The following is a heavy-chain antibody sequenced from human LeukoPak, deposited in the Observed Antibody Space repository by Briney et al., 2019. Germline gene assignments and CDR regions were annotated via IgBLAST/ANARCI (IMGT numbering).Heavy chain of an antibody. V-gene: IGHV3-23*01. CDR1: GLTLSNVW. J-gene: IGHJ2*01. CDR3: ARIHCGGDCYSLGWYFDL. Sequence: GGSLRLSCAVSGLTLSNVWMNWVRQAPGKGLEWVSGLSGSGGSTYYADSVKGRFTISRDNSKNTLYLQMNSLRAEDTAVYYCARIHCGGDCYSLGWYFDLWGRGTLVTVSS. D-gene: IGHD2-21*02. CDR2: LSGSGGST.